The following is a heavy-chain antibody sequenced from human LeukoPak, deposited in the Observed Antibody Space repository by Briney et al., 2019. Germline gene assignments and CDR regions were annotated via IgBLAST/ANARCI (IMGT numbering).Heavy chain of an antibody. CDR1: GFTFSSYE. CDR3: ARGHYYDSSGYDY. Sequence: GGSLRLSCAASGFTFSSYEMMWVRQAPGKGLEWISYISSSGSTIYSADSVKGRFTISRDNPKNSLYLQMNSLKAEDTAVYYCARGHYYDSSGYDYWGQGTLVTVSS. J-gene: IGHJ4*02. V-gene: IGHV3-48*03. CDR2: ISSSGSTI. D-gene: IGHD3-22*01.